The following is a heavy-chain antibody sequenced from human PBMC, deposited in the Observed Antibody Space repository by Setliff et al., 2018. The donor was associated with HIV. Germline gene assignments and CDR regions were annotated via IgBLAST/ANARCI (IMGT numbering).Heavy chain of an antibody. Sequence: SVKVSCKASGGAFSGYALSWVRQAPGQGLEWMGGLIPILGIAQYAQKFHGRVTISADTSTTTAYLEVSSLRSEDTAVYYCAKGYYHDSRGYPTGPAFDIWAKGQWSPSPQ. V-gene: IGHV1-69*10. D-gene: IGHD3-22*01. CDR1: GGAFSGYA. CDR2: LIPILGIA. J-gene: IGHJ3*02. CDR3: AKGYYHDSRGYPTGPAFDI.